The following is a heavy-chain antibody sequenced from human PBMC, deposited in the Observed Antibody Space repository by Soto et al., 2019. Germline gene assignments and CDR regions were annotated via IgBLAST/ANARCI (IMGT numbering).Heavy chain of an antibody. Sequence: PSETLSLTCAVYGGSFSGYYWSWIRQPPGKGLEWIGEINHSGSTNYNPSLKSRVTTSVDTSKNQFSLKLSSVTAADTAVYYCARAKILMGPWGQGTLVTVSS. CDR3: ARAKILMGP. J-gene: IGHJ5*02. CDR2: INHSGST. V-gene: IGHV4-34*01. D-gene: IGHD1-26*01. CDR1: GGSFSGYY.